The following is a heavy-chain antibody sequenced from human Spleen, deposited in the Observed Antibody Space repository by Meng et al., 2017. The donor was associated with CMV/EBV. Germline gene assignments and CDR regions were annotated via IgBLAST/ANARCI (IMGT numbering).Heavy chain of an antibody. V-gene: IGHV1-46*01. CDR2: INPSGIGT. Sequence: CKESGFTFTSYYMHWVRQAPGQGLEWVGVINPSGIGTSSAQKFRGRVTMTRDTSTSTFYMDLSSLRSDDTAVYYCASALRYFDWLGYWGQGTLVTVSS. CDR1: GFTFTSYY. J-gene: IGHJ4*02. CDR3: ASALRYFDWLGY. D-gene: IGHD3-9*01.